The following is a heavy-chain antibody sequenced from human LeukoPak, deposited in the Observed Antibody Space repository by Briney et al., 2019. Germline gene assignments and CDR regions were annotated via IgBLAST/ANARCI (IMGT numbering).Heavy chain of an antibody. CDR3: ARDPYYDFWSGPFDY. CDR2: ISSSSSTI. J-gene: IGHJ4*02. CDR1: GFTFSSYS. Sequence: GGSLRLSCAASGFTFSSYSMNWVRQAPGKGLEWVSYISSSSSTIYYADSVKGRFTISRDNARNSLYLQMNSLRAEDTAVYYCARDPYYDFWSGPFDYWGQGTLVTVSS. V-gene: IGHV3-48*01. D-gene: IGHD3-3*01.